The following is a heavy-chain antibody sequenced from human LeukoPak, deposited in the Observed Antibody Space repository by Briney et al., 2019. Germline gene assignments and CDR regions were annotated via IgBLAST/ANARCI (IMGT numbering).Heavy chain of an antibody. V-gene: IGHV3-30*03. CDR2: ISYNGNNE. CDR3: ARDAGIAAAGPQGFDY. J-gene: IGHJ4*02. D-gene: IGHD6-13*01. CDR1: GFTFSSYA. Sequence: PGGSLRLSCVASGFTFSSYAMHWVRQAPGKGLEWVAIISYNGNNEYYADSVKGRFTISRDNSKNTLYLQMNSLRAEDTAVYYCARDAGIAAAGPQGFDYWGQGTLVTVSS.